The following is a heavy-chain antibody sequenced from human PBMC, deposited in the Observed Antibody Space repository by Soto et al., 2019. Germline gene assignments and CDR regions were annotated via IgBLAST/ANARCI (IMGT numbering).Heavy chain of an antibody. Sequence: QVQLVESGGSVVQPGRSLSLSCAASGFTFRNYVMHWVRQAPGKGLEWVAVISSDGSNKYYADSVKGRFTISRDNSKNTLYLQMNSLRIEDTAVYYCTKDRATHRNYWGQGTLVTVSS. D-gene: IGHD5-12*01. CDR1: GFTFRNYV. V-gene: IGHV3-30*18. CDR3: TKDRATHRNY. J-gene: IGHJ4*02. CDR2: ISSDGSNK.